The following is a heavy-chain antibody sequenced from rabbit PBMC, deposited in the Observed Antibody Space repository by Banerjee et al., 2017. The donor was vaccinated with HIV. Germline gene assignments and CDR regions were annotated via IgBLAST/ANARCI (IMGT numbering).Heavy chain of an antibody. CDR2: IRAGSSGTT. J-gene: IGHJ4*01. D-gene: IGHD8-1*01. CDR1: GFSFSSGYY. Sequence: QSLEESGGDLVKPGASLTLTCTASGFSFSSGYYMCWVRQAPGKGLEWIACIRAGSSGTTYYASWAKGRFTISKTSSTSVTLQMTSLTAADTATYFCARDAGTTYYSGYFNLWGPGTLVTVS. V-gene: IGHV1S40*01. CDR3: ARDAGTTYYSGYFNL.